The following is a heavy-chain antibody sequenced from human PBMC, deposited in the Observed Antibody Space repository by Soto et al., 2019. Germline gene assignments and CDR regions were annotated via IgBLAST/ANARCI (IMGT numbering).Heavy chain of an antibody. Sequence: PGGSLRLSCTASGFTFSTYAMSWVRQAPGKGLDWVSAVSGSGGSTYYADSVKGRFTISRDNSKNTLYLQMSSLRAEDTAVYYCAKPLAPGDYGARYAFDIWGQGTMVTVSS. V-gene: IGHV3-23*01. CDR2: VSGSGGST. CDR1: GFTFSTYA. J-gene: IGHJ3*02. CDR3: AKPLAPGDYGARYAFDI. D-gene: IGHD4-17*01.